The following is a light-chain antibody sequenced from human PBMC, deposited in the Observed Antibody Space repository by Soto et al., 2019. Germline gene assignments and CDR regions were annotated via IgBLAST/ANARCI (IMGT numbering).Light chain of an antibody. J-gene: IGLJ2*01. CDR2: EVN. Sequence: QSALTQPPSASGSPGQSVTISCTGTSSDVGGYNYVSWYQQHPGKAPKLMIYEVNKRPSGVPDRFSGSKSGNTASLTGSGLQAEDEADYYCSSYGGSSNLVFGGGTKLTVL. CDR1: SSDVGGYNY. V-gene: IGLV2-8*01. CDR3: SSYGGSSNLV.